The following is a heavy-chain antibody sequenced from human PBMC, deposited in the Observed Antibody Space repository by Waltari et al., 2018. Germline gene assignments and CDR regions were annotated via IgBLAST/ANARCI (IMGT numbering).Heavy chain of an antibody. D-gene: IGHD1-7*01. V-gene: IGHV4-28*01. CDR2: IYYSGSA. Sequence: QVQLQASGPGLVKPSDTLSLTCAVSGSSVSSSNWWGWIRQPPGKGLEWIGYIYYSGSAYYNPSLKSRVTMSLDTSKNQFSLKLSSVTAVDTAVYYCARGEDWNYGFDYWGQGTLVTVSS. CDR3: ARGEDWNYGFDY. J-gene: IGHJ4*02. CDR1: GSSVSSSNW.